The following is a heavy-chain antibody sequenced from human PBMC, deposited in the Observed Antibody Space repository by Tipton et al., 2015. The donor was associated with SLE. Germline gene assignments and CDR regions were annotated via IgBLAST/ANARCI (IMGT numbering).Heavy chain of an antibody. CDR1: GFTFSSYS. D-gene: IGHD3-3*01. Sequence: SLRLSCAASGFTFSSYSMNWVRQAPGKGLEWVSVIYAGGSTYYADSVKGRFTISRDNSKDTLYLHMNSLRAEDTAVYYCAKEGLFGSYIDYWGQGTLVTVSS. CDR3: AKEGLFGSYIDY. V-gene: IGHV3-23*03. J-gene: IGHJ4*02. CDR2: IYAGGST.